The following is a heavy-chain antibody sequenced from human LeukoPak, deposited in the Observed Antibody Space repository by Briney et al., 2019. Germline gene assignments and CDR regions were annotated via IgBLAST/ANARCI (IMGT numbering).Heavy chain of an antibody. J-gene: IGHJ4*02. D-gene: IGHD3-3*01. V-gene: IGHV3-30*02. CDR3: AKSQDYYNYWSGYFDY. Sequence: GGSLRLSCAASGFNFTQFGMHWVRQAPGKGLEWVALIRFDGNNIYYADSVKGRFTISRDNSKKILYLQMSSLRLQDTAVYYCAKSQDYYNYWSGYFDYWGQGTLVTVSS. CDR2: IRFDGNNI. CDR1: GFNFTQFG.